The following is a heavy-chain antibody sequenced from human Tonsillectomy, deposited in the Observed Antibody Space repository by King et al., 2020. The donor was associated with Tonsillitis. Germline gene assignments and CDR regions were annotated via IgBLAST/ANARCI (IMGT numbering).Heavy chain of an antibody. CDR2: ILFIGST. D-gene: IGHD3-16*01. V-gene: IGHV4-59*01. CDR1: GDSISTYY. CDR3: ARGSRQGWGSGLTFDS. J-gene: IGHJ4*02. Sequence: QLQESGPGLVKPSETLSLTCTVSGDSISTYYWSWIRQPPGKGLEWIGYILFIGSTNYNPSLVSRVTISLDTSKKQISLKLRSVTAADTAVYYCARGSRQGWGSGLTFDSWGQGTLVTVSS.